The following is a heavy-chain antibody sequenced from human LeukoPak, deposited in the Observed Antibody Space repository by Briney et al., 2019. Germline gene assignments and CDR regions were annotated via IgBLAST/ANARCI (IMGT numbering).Heavy chain of an antibody. CDR3: ADYGVSGVRNNFY. J-gene: IGHJ4*02. CDR2: ISVASIT. D-gene: IGHD3-3*01. Sequence: GGSLRLSCAASGLAFSSYAMSWVRQPPGKGLEWVSTISVASITFYADSEKGRFTISRDNSRNTVYLQMTSLRADDTAVYYCADYGVSGVRNNFYWGLGTLVTVSS. CDR1: GLAFSSYA. V-gene: IGHV3-23*01.